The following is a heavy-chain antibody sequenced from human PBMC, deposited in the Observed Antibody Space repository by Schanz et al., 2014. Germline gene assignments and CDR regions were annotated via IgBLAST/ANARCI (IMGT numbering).Heavy chain of an antibody. CDR1: GFTFSRYA. V-gene: IGHV3-64*07. J-gene: IGHJ4*02. CDR3: VKDDRGDVVVVAATY. Sequence: EVQLVESGGALVQPGGSLRLSCAASGFTFSRYAMHWVRQAPGKGLEDVSVISSNGGSTYFGDSVRGRFTISRDNSKKTLYLEMGSLRADDTAVYYCVKDDRGDVVVVAATYWGQGALVTVSS. CDR2: ISSNGGST. D-gene: IGHD2-15*01.